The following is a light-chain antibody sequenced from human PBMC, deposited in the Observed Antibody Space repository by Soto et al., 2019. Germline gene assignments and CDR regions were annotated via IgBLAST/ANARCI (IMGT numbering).Light chain of an antibody. CDR1: NIGSKS. V-gene: IGLV3-21*04. Sequence: SYELTQPPSVSVAPGKTARITCGGNNIGSKSVHWYQQKPGQAPVLVIYYDSDRPSGIPERFSGSNSGNTATLTISRVEAGDEADYYCQVWDSSSALFGTGTQLTVL. CDR2: YDS. CDR3: QVWDSSSAL. J-gene: IGLJ1*01.